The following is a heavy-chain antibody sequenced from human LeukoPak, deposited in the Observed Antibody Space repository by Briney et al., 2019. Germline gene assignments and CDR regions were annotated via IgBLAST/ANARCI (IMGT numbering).Heavy chain of an antibody. D-gene: IGHD6-13*01. CDR2: INTNTGNP. J-gene: IGHJ4*02. CDR3: ARSAVGRADY. Sequence: ASVKVSCKASGYTFTSYAMHWVRQAPGQGLEWMGWINTNTGNPTYAQGFTGRFVFSSDTSVSMAYLQINSLKSEDTAVYYCARSAVGRADYWGQGTLVTVSS. CDR1: GYTFTSYA. V-gene: IGHV7-4-1*04.